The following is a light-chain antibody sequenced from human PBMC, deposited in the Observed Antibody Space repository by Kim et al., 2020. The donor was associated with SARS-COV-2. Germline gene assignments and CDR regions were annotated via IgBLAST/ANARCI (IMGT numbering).Light chain of an antibody. CDR1: QSVRSF. V-gene: IGKV3-11*01. J-gene: IGKJ1*01. CDR3: QQRSSWPRT. Sequence: LPPGETAPLSRRASQSVRSFLAWYQQKPGQSPRLLIYGASSRATGIPARFSGSGSGTDFTLTISSLEPEDFAVYYCQQRSSWPRTFGQGTKVDIK. CDR2: GAS.